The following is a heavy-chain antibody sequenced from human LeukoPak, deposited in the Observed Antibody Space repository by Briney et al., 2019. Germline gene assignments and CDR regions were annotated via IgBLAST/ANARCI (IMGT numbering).Heavy chain of an antibody. CDR2: IYHSGST. D-gene: IGHD3-22*01. J-gene: IGHJ4*02. CDR1: GGSISSSNW. CDR3: ARERSYYDSSGYSDY. V-gene: IGHV4-4*02. Sequence: PSETLSLTCAVSGGSISSSNWWSWVGQPPGKGLEWIGEIYHSGSTNYNPSLKSRVTISVDKSKNQFSLKLSSVTAADTAVYYCARERSYYDSSGYSDYWGQGTLVTVSS.